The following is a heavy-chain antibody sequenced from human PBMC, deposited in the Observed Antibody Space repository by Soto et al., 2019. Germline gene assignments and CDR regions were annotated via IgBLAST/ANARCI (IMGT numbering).Heavy chain of an antibody. Sequence: PGGSLRLSCAASGFTFSSYAMSWVRQAPGKGLEWVSAISGSGGSTYYADSVKGRFTISRDNSKNTLYLQMNSLRAEDTAVYYCSKDWSPIASRPIYSGMDVWGQGTTVTVS. J-gene: IGHJ6*02. CDR1: GFTFSSYA. D-gene: IGHD6-6*01. CDR2: ISGSGGST. V-gene: IGHV3-23*01. CDR3: SKDWSPIASRPIYSGMDV.